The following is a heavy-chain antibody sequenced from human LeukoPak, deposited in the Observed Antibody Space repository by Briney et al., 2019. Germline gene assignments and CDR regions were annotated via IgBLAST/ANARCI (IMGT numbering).Heavy chain of an antibody. Sequence: SVKVSCKASGGTFSSYAISWVRQAPGQGLEWVGGIIPIFGTANYAQKFQGRVTITADESTSTAYMELSSLRSEDTAVYYCARGSLLVYRNWFDPWGQGTLVTVSS. CDR3: ARGSLLVYRNWFDP. CDR2: IIPIFGTA. CDR1: GGTFSSYA. V-gene: IGHV1-69*13. D-gene: IGHD2-8*01. J-gene: IGHJ5*02.